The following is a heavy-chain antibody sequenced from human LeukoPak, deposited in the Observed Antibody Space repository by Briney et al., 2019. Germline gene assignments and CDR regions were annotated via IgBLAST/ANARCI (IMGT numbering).Heavy chain of an antibody. CDR2: IIPILGIA. J-gene: IGHJ4*02. CDR1: GGTFSIYA. CDR3: ASISDFDY. V-gene: IGHV1-69*04. Sequence: ASVKVSYKASGGTFSIYAISWVRQAPGQGLEWMGRIIPILGIANYAQKFQGRVTITADKSTSTAYMELSSLRSEDTAVYYCASISDFDYWGQGTLVTVSS.